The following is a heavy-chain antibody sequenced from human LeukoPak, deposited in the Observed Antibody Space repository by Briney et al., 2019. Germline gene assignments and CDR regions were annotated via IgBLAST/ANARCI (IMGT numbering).Heavy chain of an antibody. Sequence: PGGFLRLSCAVSGVNNYAISWVRQAPGKGLEWVSVIYSGGSTYYADSVKGRFTISRDNSKNTLYLQMNSLRAEDTAVYYCARDIVVVMGDAFDIWGQGTMVTVSS. CDR2: IYSGGST. D-gene: IGHD2-21*01. CDR3: ARDIVVVMGDAFDI. V-gene: IGHV3-53*01. CDR1: GVNNYA. J-gene: IGHJ3*02.